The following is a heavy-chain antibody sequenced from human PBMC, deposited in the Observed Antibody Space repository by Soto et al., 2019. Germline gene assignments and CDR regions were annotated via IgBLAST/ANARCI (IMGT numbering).Heavy chain of an antibody. CDR3: AKGFGVRFLEWLSLDP. J-gene: IGHJ5*02. Sequence: QVHVVESGGGVVQPGRSLRLSCAASGFTFSSYAMHWVRQAPGKGLEWVAVISYDGGNKYYADSVKGRFTISRDNSKNTLYLQMNSLRAEDTAVYYCAKGFGVRFLEWLSLDPWGQGTLVTVSS. CDR2: ISYDGGNK. D-gene: IGHD3-3*01. V-gene: IGHV3-30*18. CDR1: GFTFSSYA.